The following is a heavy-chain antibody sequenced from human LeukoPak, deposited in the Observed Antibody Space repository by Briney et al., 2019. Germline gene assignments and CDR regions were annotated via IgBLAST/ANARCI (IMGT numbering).Heavy chain of an antibody. CDR2: ISSSGSTI. J-gene: IGHJ4*02. V-gene: IGHV3-48*03. CDR3: ATAGAVTPPRL. CDR1: GFTFRNYE. D-gene: IGHD4-17*01. Sequence: GGSLRLSCAASGFTFRNYEMNWVRQAPGKGLEWVSYISSSGSTIYYTDSVKGRFTISRDNAKNSLFLQMNSLSAEDTAVYYCATAGAVTPPRLWGQGTLVTVSS.